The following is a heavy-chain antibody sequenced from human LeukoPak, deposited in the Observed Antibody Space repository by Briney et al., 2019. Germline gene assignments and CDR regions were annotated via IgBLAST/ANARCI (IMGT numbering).Heavy chain of an antibody. CDR1: GFIFSNHQ. D-gene: IGHD3-10*01. CDR2: IKQDGAEK. J-gene: IGHJ4*02. Sequence: GGSLRLSCAGSGFIFSNHQMNWVRRAPGKGLEWVAKIKQDGAEKHYVDSMKGRFTISRDNAKNSLYLQMNSLRVEDTAMYYCARWNYDSGSWVLDYWGQGTLVTVSS. CDR3: ARWNYDSGSWVLDY. V-gene: IGHV3-7*05.